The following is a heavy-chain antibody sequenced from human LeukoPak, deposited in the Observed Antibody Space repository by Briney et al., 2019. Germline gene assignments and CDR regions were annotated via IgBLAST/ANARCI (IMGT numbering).Heavy chain of an antibody. CDR1: GFTFTSYW. D-gene: IGHD3-22*01. CDR2: INTDGSST. J-gene: IGHJ4*02. V-gene: IGHV3-74*01. CDR3: ARWDGSGYYSLDY. Sequence: PGGSLRLSRAASGFTFTSYWMYWVRQAPGKGLVYVSRINTDGSSTNYADSVTGRFTISRDNAKNTLYLQMNGLRAEDTAVYYCARWDGSGYYSLDYWGQGTLVTVSS.